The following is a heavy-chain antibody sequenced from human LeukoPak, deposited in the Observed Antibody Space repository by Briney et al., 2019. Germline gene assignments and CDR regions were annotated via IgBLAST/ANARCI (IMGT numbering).Heavy chain of an antibody. D-gene: IGHD3-22*01. J-gene: IGHJ4*02. CDR3: ARVITDYYDSSGYSDYFGY. CDR2: IYTSGST. Sequence: KSSETLSLTCSLSGGSISSGSYYWSWIRQPAGKGLEWIGRIYTSGSTNYNPSLKSRVTISVDTSKTQFYLQLSSVTAADTAVYYCARVITDYYDSSGYSDYFGYWGQGTLVTVSS. V-gene: IGHV4-61*02. CDR1: GGSISSGSYY.